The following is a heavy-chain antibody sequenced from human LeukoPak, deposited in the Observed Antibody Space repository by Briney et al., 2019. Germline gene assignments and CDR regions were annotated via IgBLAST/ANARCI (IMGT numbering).Heavy chain of an antibody. V-gene: IGHV1-2*02. D-gene: IGHD6-19*01. CDR3: ARGDTNGWYVFDL. Sequence: ASVKVSCKASGYTFTGYDTHCLRQAPGQGFEYMGRFNGDSGGTSYAEKFRGRVTMTRDTSISTAYMELSRLRSDDTAVYYCARGDTNGWYVFDLWGQGTLVTVSS. J-gene: IGHJ5*02. CDR1: GYTFTGYD. CDR2: FNGDSGGT.